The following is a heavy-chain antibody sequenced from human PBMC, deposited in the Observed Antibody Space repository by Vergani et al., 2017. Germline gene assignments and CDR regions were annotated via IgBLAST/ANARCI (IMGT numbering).Heavy chain of an antibody. Sequence: QVQLVQSGAEVKKPGSSVKVSCKASGGTFSSYTISWVRQAPGQGLEWMGRIIPILGIANYAQKFQGRVTITADKSTSTAYMELSSLSSEDTAVYYCAIAYCGGDCYFDFYYGMDVWGQXP. CDR1: GGTFSSYT. J-gene: IGHJ6*02. V-gene: IGHV1-69*02. CDR3: AIAYCGGDCYFDFYYGMDV. D-gene: IGHD2-21*02. CDR2: IIPILGIA.